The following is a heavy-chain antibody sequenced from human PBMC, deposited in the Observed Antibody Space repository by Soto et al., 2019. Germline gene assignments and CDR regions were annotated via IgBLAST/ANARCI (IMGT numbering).Heavy chain of an antibody. CDR3: ARGPRGVYGNDY. V-gene: IGHV3-74*01. CDR2: INMDGSVT. Sequence: EVQLVESGGGLVQPGGSLRLSCVASGFTFSSDWLHWVRQGAGKGLVWVSRINMDGSVTNYADSVKGRFTISRDNAKNTVYLQMNRLRVEDTAVYYCARGPRGVYGNDYWGQGALLTFSS. CDR1: GFTFSSDW. J-gene: IGHJ4*02. D-gene: IGHD2-8*02.